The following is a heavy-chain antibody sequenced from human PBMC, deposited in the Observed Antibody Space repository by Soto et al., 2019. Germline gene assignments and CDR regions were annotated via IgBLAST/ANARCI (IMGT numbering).Heavy chain of an antibody. CDR2: ISTDGSST. D-gene: IGHD3-10*01. Sequence: EVQLVESGGGLVQPGGSLRLSCAASGFTFSSYWMHWVRQGPGKGLVWVSRISTDGSSTNYADSVKGRFAISRDNAKSTVYLQRNSLRAEDTAVYYCARGLKGYYGSDYWGQGTLVTVSS. J-gene: IGHJ4*02. CDR3: ARGLKGYYGSDY. CDR1: GFTFSSYW. V-gene: IGHV3-74*01.